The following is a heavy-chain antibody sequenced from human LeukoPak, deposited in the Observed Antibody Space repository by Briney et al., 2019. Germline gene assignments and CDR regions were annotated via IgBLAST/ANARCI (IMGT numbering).Heavy chain of an antibody. D-gene: IGHD3-3*01. J-gene: IGHJ3*02. CDR2: ISGSGGAT. V-gene: IGHV3-23*01. CDR3: AKDRIGVLPDAFDI. CDR1: GVTLSNYA. Sequence: GGSLRLSCVASGVTLSNYAMSWARQAPGKGLEWVSGISGSGGATYYADSVQGRFAISRDNSRNILYLQMNSLRDEDTALYYCAKDRIGVLPDAFDIWGQGTMVTVSS.